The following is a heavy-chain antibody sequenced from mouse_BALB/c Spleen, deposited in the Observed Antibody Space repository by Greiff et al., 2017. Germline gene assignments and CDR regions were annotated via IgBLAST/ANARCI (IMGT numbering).Heavy chain of an antibody. J-gene: IGHJ3*01. CDR3: ARNYGDYDAWFAY. CDR1: GFSLSRYS. Sequence: VQGVESGPGLVAPSQSLSITCTVSGFSLSRYSVHWVRQPPGKGLEWLGMIWGGGSTDYNSALKSRLSISKDNSKSQVFLKMNSLQTDDTAMYYCARNYGDYDAWFAYWGQGTLVTVSA. D-gene: IGHD2-4*01. V-gene: IGHV2-6-4*01. CDR2: IWGGGST.